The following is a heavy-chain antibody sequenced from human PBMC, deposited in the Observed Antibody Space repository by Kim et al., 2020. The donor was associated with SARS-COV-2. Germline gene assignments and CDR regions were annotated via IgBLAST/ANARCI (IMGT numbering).Heavy chain of an antibody. CDR3: ARTVLINYDFWSGYYNDPGY. J-gene: IGHJ4*02. CDR2: ISSGSSYI. Sequence: GGSLRLSCAASGFTFSSYSMNWVRQAPGKGLEWVSSISSGSSYIYYADSVKGRFTISRDNAKNSLYLQMNSLRAEDTAVYYCARTVLINYDFWSGYYNDPGYWGQGTLVTVSS. V-gene: IGHV3-21*01. CDR1: GFTFSSYS. D-gene: IGHD3-3*01.